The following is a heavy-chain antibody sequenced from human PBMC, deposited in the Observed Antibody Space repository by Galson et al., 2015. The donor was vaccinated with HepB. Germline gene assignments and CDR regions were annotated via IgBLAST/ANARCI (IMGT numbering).Heavy chain of an antibody. CDR1: GGSISSSTW. J-gene: IGHJ4*02. CDR2: IYQGGSI. D-gene: IGHD5-12*01. CDR3: ASTSGYDWRFFDF. Sequence: SETLSLTCSVSGGSISSSTWWTWVRQPPGKGLEWIGEIYQGGSIDYNPSPKSRVTISLDKSKNQFSLKLSSVTAADTAVHYCASTSGYDWRFFDFWGQGTLVTVSS. V-gene: IGHV4-4*02.